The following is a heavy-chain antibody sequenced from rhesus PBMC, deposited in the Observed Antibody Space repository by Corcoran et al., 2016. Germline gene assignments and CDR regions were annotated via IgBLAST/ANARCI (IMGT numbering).Heavy chain of an antibody. V-gene: IGHV4S10*01. Sequence: QVQLKESGPGVVKPSETQSLTCAVSGESISDSHRWSWSRQPPGKGREWIGYIYGSSTSTNYPPSLKSRVTISKDTSKNQCSLKLSSVTAADTAVYYCARDGSSWNNAFEDWGQGVLVTVSS. CDR2: IYGSSTST. CDR1: GESISDSHR. D-gene: IGHD1-20*01. CDR3: ARDGSSWNNAFED. J-gene: IGHJ4*01.